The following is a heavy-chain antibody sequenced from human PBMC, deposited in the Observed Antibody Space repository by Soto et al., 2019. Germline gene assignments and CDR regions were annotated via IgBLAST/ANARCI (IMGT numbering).Heavy chain of an antibody. V-gene: IGHV4-61*01. CDR2: IYYSGST. D-gene: IGHD3-22*01. CDR1: GDSVTSGNYY. J-gene: IGHJ4*02. Sequence: PSETLSLTCTVSGDSVTSGNYYWSWIRQPPGKGLEWIGHIYYSGSTNYSPSLKSRVTISVDRSKNQFSLKLSSVTAADTAVYYCARYDRDYYDSSGYWDYWGQGTLVTVSS. CDR3: ARYDRDYYDSSGYWDY.